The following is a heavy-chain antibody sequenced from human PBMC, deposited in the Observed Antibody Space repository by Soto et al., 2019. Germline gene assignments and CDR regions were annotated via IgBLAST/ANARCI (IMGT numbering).Heavy chain of an antibody. J-gene: IGHJ4*02. CDR2: INQSGST. D-gene: IGHD2-15*01. CDR1: GGSVSGYY. CDR3: ARGLVVRYCSGGSCSIYFDY. Sequence: SETLSLTCAVYGGSVSGYYWSWIRQPQGKGLEWIGEINQSGSTNNNPSLKSRVTISVDTSKNQFSLKLSAGTAAATAVYYCARGLVVRYCSGGSCSIYFDYWGQGTLVTVSS. V-gene: IGHV4-34*01.